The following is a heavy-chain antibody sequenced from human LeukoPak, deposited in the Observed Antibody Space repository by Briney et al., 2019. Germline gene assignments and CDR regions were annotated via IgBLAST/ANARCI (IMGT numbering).Heavy chain of an antibody. Sequence: SETLSLTCTVSGGSISSYYWSWIRQPPGKGLEWIGRIYTSGSTNYNPSLKSRVTMSVDTSKNQFSLKLSSVTAADTAVYYCATGYSSGWDFDYWGQGTLVTVSS. CDR2: IYTSGST. D-gene: IGHD6-19*01. CDR1: GGSISSYY. J-gene: IGHJ4*02. V-gene: IGHV4-4*07. CDR3: ATGYSSGWDFDY.